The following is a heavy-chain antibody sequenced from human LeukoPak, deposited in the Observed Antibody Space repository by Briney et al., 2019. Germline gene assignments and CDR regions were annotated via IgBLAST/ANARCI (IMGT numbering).Heavy chain of an antibody. CDR2: INPNSGGT. CDR1: GYTFTGYY. CDR3: ARESITIFGVVIISLDP. J-gene: IGHJ5*02. V-gene: IGHV1-2*02. D-gene: IGHD3-3*01. Sequence: ASVKVSCKASGYTFTGYYMHWVRQAPGQGLEWMGWINPNSGGTNYAQKFQGRVTMTRDTSISTAHMELSRLRSDDTAVYYCARESITIFGVVIISLDPWGQGTLVTVSS.